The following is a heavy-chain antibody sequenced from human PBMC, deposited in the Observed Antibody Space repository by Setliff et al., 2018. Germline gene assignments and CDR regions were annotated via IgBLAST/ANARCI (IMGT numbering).Heavy chain of an antibody. J-gene: IGHJ3*01. CDR2: IYHSGSA. D-gene: IGHD1-26*01. Sequence: SETLSLTCTVSGDSISSGDYFWGWIRQPPGKGLEWIAYIYHSGSAYYNTYLKSRVTMSVDTSKNQFSLHLTSVTAADTAVYYCAREVGTSTSSDAFDVWGQGMMVTVSS. CDR3: AREVGTSTSSDAFDV. CDR1: GDSISSGDYF. V-gene: IGHV4-30-4*08.